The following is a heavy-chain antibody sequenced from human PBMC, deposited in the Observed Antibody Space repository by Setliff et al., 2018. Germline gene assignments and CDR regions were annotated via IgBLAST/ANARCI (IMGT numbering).Heavy chain of an antibody. CDR1: GGSISSSSYY. Sequence: PSETLSLTCTVSGGSISSSSYYWGWIRQPPGKGLEWIGSIYYGGSTYYNPSLKSRVTISVDTSKNQFSLKLSSVTAADTAVYYCAREKGDPNYNFWSGYYLYYYYGMDVWGQGTTVTVSS. D-gene: IGHD3-3*01. CDR2: IYYGGST. CDR3: AREKGDPNYNFWSGYYLYYYYGMDV. J-gene: IGHJ6*02. V-gene: IGHV4-39*07.